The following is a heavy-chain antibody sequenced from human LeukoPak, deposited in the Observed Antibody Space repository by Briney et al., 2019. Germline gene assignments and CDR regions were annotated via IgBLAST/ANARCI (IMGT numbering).Heavy chain of an antibody. CDR1: GFTFSSYA. CDR2: ISGSGGST. V-gene: IGHV3-23*01. J-gene: IGHJ4*02. CDR3: AKRFRGDSSGYCVFDY. D-gene: IGHD3-22*01. Sequence: PGGSLRLSCAASGFTFSSYAMSWVRQAPGKGLEWVSAISGSGGSTYYADSVKGRFTISRDNSKNTLYLHMNSLRAEDTAVYYCAKRFRGDSSGYCVFDYWGQGTLVTVSS.